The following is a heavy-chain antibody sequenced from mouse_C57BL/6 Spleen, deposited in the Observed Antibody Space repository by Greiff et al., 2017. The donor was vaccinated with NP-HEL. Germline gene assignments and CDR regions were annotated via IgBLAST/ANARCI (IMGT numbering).Heavy chain of an antibody. CDR3: ARGLLRPYAMDY. D-gene: IGHD2-12*01. CDR2: IHPNSGST. V-gene: IGHV1-64*01. J-gene: IGHJ4*01. CDR1: GYTFTSYW. Sequence: QVHVKQSGAELVKPGASVKLSCKASGYTFTSYWMHWVKQRPGQDLEWIGMIHPNSGSTNYNEKFKSKATLTVDKSSSTAYMQLSSLTSEDSAVYYCARGLLRPYAMDYWGQGTSVTVSS.